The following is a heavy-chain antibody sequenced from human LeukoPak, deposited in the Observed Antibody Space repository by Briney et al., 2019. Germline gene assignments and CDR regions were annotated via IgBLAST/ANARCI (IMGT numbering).Heavy chain of an antibody. Sequence: SETLSLTCAVYGGSFSGYYWSWIRQPPGKGLEWIGEINHSGSTNYNPSLKSRVTISVDTSKNQFSLKLSSVTAADTAVYYCARSVRRGFDPWGQGTLVTVSS. J-gene: IGHJ5*02. V-gene: IGHV4-34*01. CDR2: INHSGST. CDR1: GGSFSGYY. CDR3: ARSVRRGFDP.